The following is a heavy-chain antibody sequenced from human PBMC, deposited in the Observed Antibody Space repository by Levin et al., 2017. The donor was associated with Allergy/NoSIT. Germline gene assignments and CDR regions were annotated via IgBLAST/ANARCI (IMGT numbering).Heavy chain of an antibody. CDR1: GFIVSSYA. CDR2: ISGSGGST. CDR3: AKDNVRGSSTTLFDY. V-gene: IGHV3-23*01. Sequence: ESLKISCAASGFIVSSYAMSWVRQAPGKGLEWVSGISGSGGSTYYTDSVKGRFTISRDNSKNTLYLQMNSLRGEDTAVYYCAKDNVRGSSTTLFDYWGQGTLVAVSS. D-gene: IGHD6-6*01. J-gene: IGHJ4*02.